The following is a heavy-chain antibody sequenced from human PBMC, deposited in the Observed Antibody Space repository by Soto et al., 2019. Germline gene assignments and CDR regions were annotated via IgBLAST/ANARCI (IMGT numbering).Heavy chain of an antibody. CDR2: IYYSGST. CDR1: GGSISSGGYY. Sequence: QVQLQESGPGLVKPSQTLSLTCTVSGGSISSGGYYWSWIRQHPGQGLEWIGYIYYSGSTYYYPSLKLLVTISVDTSKNQFARKLSSVTAADTAVYYFARSDTAIIDSWGQGTLVTVSS. D-gene: IGHD5-18*01. J-gene: IGHJ4*02. CDR3: ARSDTAIIDS. V-gene: IGHV4-31*01.